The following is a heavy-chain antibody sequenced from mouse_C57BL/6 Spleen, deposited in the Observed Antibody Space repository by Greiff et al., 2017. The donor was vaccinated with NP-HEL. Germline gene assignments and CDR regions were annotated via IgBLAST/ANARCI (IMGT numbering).Heavy chain of an antibody. CDR3: AKGYGSSYAWFAY. V-gene: IGHV1-78*01. CDR2: IYPRDGST. CDR1: GYTFTDHT. Sequence: VQLQQSDAELVKPGASVKISCKVSGYTFTDHTIHWMKQRPEQGLEWIGYIYPRDGSTTYNEKFKGKATLTADKSSSTAYMQLNSLTSEDSAVDFCAKGYGSSYAWFAYWGQGTRVTVSA. J-gene: IGHJ3*01. D-gene: IGHD1-1*01.